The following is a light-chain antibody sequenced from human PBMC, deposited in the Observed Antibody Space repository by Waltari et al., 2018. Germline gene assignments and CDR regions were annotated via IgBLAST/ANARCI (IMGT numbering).Light chain of an antibody. J-gene: IGLJ2*01. V-gene: IGLV2-14*03. CDR3: NSYTSSSTLV. Sequence: QSALTQPASVSVSPRHSIPIPCPWPTRYDCRYHYVSRDQQHPGKAPKLMIYDVSNRPSGVSNRFSGSKSGNTASLTISGLQAEDEADYYCNSYTSSSTLVFGGGTKLTVL. CDR1: TRYDCRYHY. CDR2: DVS.